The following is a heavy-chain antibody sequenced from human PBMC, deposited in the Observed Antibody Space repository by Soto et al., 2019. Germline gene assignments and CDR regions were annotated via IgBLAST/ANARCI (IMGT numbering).Heavy chain of an antibody. CDR2: INPSGGST. CDR1: GYTFTNYY. J-gene: IGHJ4*02. CDR3: ARNYDFWRGYYRTQYYFDD. V-gene: IGHV1-46*01. D-gene: IGHD3-3*01. Sequence: ASVKVSCKTSGYTFTNYYIHWVRQAPGQGLEWMGIINPSGGSTTYAQKFQGRVTITTDESTSTAYMELSSLRSEDTAVYYCARNYDFWRGYYRTQYYFDDWGQGTLVTVSS.